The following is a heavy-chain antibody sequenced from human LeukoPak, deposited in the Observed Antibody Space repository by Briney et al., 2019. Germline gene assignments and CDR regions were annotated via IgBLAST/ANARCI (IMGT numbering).Heavy chain of an antibody. CDR2: IMPLFGTA. J-gene: IGHJ5*02. CDR1: GGTFNNSA. Sequence: SVKVSCKTSGGTFNNSAISWVRQAPGQGLEWLGGIMPLFGTAGYAQKFQGRVTITKDQSTRTVYLELTSLTSDDTAVYYCARDVHGDYGSGWFDPWGQGTLVSVSS. D-gene: IGHD4-17*01. CDR3: ARDVHGDYGSGWFDP. V-gene: IGHV1-69*05.